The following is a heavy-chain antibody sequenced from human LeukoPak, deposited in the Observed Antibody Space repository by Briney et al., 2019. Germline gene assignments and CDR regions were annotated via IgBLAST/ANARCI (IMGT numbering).Heavy chain of an antibody. CDR3: AKDLRSRSSWYGVPGGFDY. D-gene: IGHD6-13*01. Sequence: PGGSLRLSCAASGFTFSSYAMSWVRQAPGKGLEWVSAISGSGGSTHYADSVKGRFTISRDNSKNTLYLQMNSLRAEDTAVYYCAKDLRSRSSWYGVPGGFDYWGQGTLVTVSS. J-gene: IGHJ4*02. CDR2: ISGSGGST. CDR1: GFTFSSYA. V-gene: IGHV3-23*01.